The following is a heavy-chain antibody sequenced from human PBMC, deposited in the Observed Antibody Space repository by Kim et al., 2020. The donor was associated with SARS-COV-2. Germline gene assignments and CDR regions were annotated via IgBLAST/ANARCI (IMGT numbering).Heavy chain of an antibody. Sequence: PALKSRVTISVDTSKNQFSRKLSSVTAADTAVYYCARSSDILTGYYYFDYWGQGTLVTVSS. J-gene: IGHJ4*02. CDR3: ARSSDILTGYYYFDY. V-gene: IGHV4-59*01. D-gene: IGHD3-9*01.